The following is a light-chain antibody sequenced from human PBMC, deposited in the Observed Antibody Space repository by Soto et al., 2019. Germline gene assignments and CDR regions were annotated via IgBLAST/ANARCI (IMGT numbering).Light chain of an antibody. CDR3: MQALQTPPWT. CDR1: QSLLHSNGYNY. CDR2: LGS. Sequence: DIVMTQSPLSLPVTPGEPASISCRSSQSLLHSNGYNYLDWYLQKPGQSPQLLIYLGSNRASGVPDRFSGSGSGTDFTLKISRVEAEDVGVSYCMQALQTPPWTFGQGTKLEIK. J-gene: IGKJ2*02. V-gene: IGKV2-28*01.